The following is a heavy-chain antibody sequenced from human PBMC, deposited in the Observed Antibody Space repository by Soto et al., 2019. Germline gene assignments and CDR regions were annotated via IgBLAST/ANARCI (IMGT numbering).Heavy chain of an antibody. D-gene: IGHD6-19*01. CDR1: GGTISSYY. Sequence: PSETMSLTSTVSGGTISSYYWSWIRQPPGKGLEWIGYIYYSGSTNYNPSLKSRVTILLDKSKNQFSLSLSFMTAADTATYYCARSFGWYAVDSWGQGILVTVSS. CDR3: ARSFGWYAVDS. V-gene: IGHV4-59*12. J-gene: IGHJ4*02. CDR2: IYYSGST.